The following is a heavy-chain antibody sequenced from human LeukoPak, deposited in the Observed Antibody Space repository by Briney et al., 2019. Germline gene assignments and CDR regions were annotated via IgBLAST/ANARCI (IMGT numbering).Heavy chain of an antibody. CDR1: GGSISSGDYY. V-gene: IGHV4-30-4*01. Sequence: PPETLSLTCTVSGGSISSGDYYWSWIRQPPGKGLEWIGYIYYSGSTYYNPSLKSRVTISVDTSKNQFSLKLSSVTAADTAVYYCARDLAYCGGDCYSTHYWYFDLWGRGTLVTVSS. CDR2: IYYSGST. D-gene: IGHD2-21*02. CDR3: ARDLAYCGGDCYSTHYWYFDL. J-gene: IGHJ2*01.